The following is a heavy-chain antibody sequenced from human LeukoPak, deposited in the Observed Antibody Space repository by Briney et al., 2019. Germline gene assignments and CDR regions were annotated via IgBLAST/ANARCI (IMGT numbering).Heavy chain of an antibody. V-gene: IGHV4-34*01. CDR1: GGSFSGYY. CDR2: INHSGST. Sequence: SETLSLTCAVYGGSFSGYYWSWIRQPPGKGLEWIGEINHSGSTYYNPSLKSRVTISVDTSKNQFSLKLSSVTAADTAVYYCARVRGTYPTNYWGQGTLVTVSS. J-gene: IGHJ4*02. CDR3: ARVRGTYPTNY. D-gene: IGHD1-1*01.